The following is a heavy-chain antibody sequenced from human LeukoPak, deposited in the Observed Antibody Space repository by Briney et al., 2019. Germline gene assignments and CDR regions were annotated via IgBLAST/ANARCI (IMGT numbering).Heavy chain of an antibody. V-gene: IGHV3-30*18. D-gene: IGHD4-17*01. CDR3: AKGKGDYVYYYGMDV. Sequence: GGSLRLSCAASGFTFSSYGMHWVRQAPGKGLEWVAVISYDGSNKYYADSVKGRFTISRDNSKNTLYLQMNSLRAEDTAVYYCAKGKGDYVYYYGMDVWGQGTTVTVSS. CDR2: ISYDGSNK. CDR1: GFTFSSYG. J-gene: IGHJ6*02.